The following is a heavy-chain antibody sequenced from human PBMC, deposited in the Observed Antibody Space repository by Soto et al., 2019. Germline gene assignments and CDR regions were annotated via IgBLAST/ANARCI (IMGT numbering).Heavy chain of an antibody. CDR2: ISGSGGST. V-gene: IGHV3-23*01. CDR1: GFTFSSYA. CDR3: AKLNYDLLGGDYMVV. D-gene: IGHD3-3*01. J-gene: IGHJ6*03. Sequence: VQLLESGGGLVQPGGSLRLSCAASGFTFSSYAMSWVRQAPGKGLEWVSAISGSGGSTYYADSVKGRFTISRDNSKNTLYLQMNSLRAEDTDVYYCAKLNYDLLGGDYMVVWGKGTTVTVSS.